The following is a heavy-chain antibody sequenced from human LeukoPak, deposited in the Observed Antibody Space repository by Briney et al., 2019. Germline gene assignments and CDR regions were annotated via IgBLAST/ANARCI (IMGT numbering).Heavy chain of an antibody. CDR1: GFTFSSYS. CDR3: ARVDTATFDY. Sequence: GGSLRLSCAASGFTFSSYSMNWVRQAPGKGLEWVSSISSSSSYIYYADSVKGRFTIFRDNAKNSLYLQMNSLRAEDTAVYYCARVDTATFDYWGQGTLVTVSS. CDR2: ISSSSSYI. J-gene: IGHJ4*02. D-gene: IGHD5-18*01. V-gene: IGHV3-21*01.